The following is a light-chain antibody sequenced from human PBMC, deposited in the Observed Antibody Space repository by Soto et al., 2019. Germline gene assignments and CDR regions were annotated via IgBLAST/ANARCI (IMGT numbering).Light chain of an antibody. CDR3: QQYNNWPWT. Sequence: EILLTQSPCTLSLSPGERATLSCRASQSVSNNYLDWYQQKPGQAPRLLMYGASTRATGIPARFSGSGSGTEFTLTISSLQSEDFAVYYCQQYNNWPWTFGQGTKVDIK. CDR1: QSVSNN. CDR2: GAS. V-gene: IGKV3-15*01. J-gene: IGKJ1*01.